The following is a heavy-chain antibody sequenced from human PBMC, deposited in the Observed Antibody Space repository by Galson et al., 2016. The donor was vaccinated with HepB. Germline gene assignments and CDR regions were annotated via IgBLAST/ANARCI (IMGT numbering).Heavy chain of an antibody. D-gene: IGHD2-2*01. CDR3: VQGSTAPAV. J-gene: IGHJ6*04. Sequence: SLRLSCAASGFTSRNYGMTWVRQAPGKGLEVVSSISLGGDSTDYADSVKGRFTISRDNSKNTLSLQVNSLTADDTAIYYCVQGSTAPAVWGKGTPVTVSS. CDR1: GFTSRNYG. CDR2: ISLGGDST. V-gene: IGHV3-23*01.